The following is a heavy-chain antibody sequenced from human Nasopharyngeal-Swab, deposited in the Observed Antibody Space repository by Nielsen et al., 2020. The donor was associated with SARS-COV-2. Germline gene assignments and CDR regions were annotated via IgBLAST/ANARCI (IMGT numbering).Heavy chain of an antibody. V-gene: IGHV1-69*04. CDR1: GGTFSSYA. CDR2: IIPILGIA. CDR3: AREGVGATGRSDY. D-gene: IGHD1-26*01. J-gene: IGHJ4*02. Sequence: VTVSCKASGGTFSSYAISWVRQAPGQGLEWMGRIIPILGIANYAQKFQGRVTITADKSTSTAYMELSSLRSEDTAVYYCAREGVGATGRSDYWGQGTLVTVSS.